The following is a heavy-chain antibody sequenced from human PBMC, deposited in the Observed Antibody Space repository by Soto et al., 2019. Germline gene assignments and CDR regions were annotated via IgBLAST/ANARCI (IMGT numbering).Heavy chain of an antibody. Sequence: SETLSLTCTVSGVSISSGGYYWTWIRQHPQKGLEWIGHIYYSGSTNYNPSLKSRVTILVDTSKNQFSLKLSSVTAADTAVYYCARAQRDSKTYFDNWGQGTLVTVSS. CDR3: ARAQRDSKTYFDN. CDR1: GVSISSGGYY. CDR2: IYYSGST. J-gene: IGHJ4*02. V-gene: IGHV4-61*08.